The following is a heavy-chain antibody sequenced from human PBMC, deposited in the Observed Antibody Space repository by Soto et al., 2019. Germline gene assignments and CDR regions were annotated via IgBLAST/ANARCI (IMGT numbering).Heavy chain of an antibody. CDR3: ARGDHGPRRFYFDT. D-gene: IGHD2-8*01. V-gene: IGHV4-61*03. CDR2: IFYNGGT. J-gene: IGHJ4*02. Sequence: PSETLSLTCTVSGGSVNSGGYYWSWIRQPPGKGLEWIGFIFYNGGTSYNPSLGSRVTISADTSKTLFSLNLNFVTAADTAVYYCARGDHGPRRFYFDTWGQGTRVTVSS. CDR1: GGSVNSGGYY.